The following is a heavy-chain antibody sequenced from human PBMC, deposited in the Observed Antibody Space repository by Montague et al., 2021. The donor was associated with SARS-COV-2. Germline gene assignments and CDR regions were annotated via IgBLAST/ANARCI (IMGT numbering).Heavy chain of an antibody. V-gene: IGHV6-1*01. D-gene: IGHD6-6*01. Sequence: CAISGDSVSSNTVAWNWFRQSPSRGLEWLGRTYYRSKWYNDYAVSMQSRVTINPDTSKNQFSPHVNSVTPEDTAVYYCARDSEYSIDYWSRGLLVTVSS. CDR3: ARDSEYSIDY. CDR2: TYYRSKWYN. CDR1: GDSVSSNTVA. J-gene: IGHJ4*02.